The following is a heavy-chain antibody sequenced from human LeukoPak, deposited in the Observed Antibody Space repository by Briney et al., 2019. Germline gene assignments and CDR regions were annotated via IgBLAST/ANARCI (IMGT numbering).Heavy chain of an antibody. Sequence: PSETLSLTCAVYGGSFSGYYWSWIRQPPGKGLEWIGEINHSGSTNYNPSLKSRVTISVDTSKNQFSLKLSSVTAADTAVYYCARQFRRGYRKYYFDYWGQGTLVTVSS. CDR2: INHSGST. V-gene: IGHV4-34*01. D-gene: IGHD5-12*01. CDR1: GGSFSGYY. J-gene: IGHJ4*02. CDR3: ARQFRRGYRKYYFDY.